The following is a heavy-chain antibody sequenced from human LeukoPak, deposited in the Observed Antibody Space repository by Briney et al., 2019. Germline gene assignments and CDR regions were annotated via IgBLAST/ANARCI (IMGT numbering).Heavy chain of an antibody. J-gene: IGHJ4*02. V-gene: IGHV3-7*01. Sequence: PGGSLRLSCAAPGFTFSTYWMSWVRQTPEKGLEWVANIKQDESEKYYVDSVKGRFTISRDNARNSLYLQMNSLRAEETAVYYCARPSLNSGSYFDYWGQGILVTVSS. CDR3: ARPSLNSGSYFDY. CDR1: GFTFSTYW. CDR2: IKQDESEK. D-gene: IGHD1-26*01.